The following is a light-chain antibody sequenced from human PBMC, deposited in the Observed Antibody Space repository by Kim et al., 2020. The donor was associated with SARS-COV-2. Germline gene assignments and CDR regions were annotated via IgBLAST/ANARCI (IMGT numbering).Light chain of an antibody. CDR3: QAWDSSTSVV. CDR2: QDN. Sequence: VSPGQTASITCSGDKSGDKYACWYQQKPGQSPVLVIYQDNKRPSGIPERFSGSNSGNTATLIISGTQAMDEADYYCQAWDSSTSVVFGGGTQLTVL. V-gene: IGLV3-1*01. CDR1: KSGDKY. J-gene: IGLJ2*01.